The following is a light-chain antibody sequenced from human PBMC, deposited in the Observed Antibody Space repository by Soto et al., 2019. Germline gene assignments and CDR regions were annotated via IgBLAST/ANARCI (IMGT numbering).Light chain of an antibody. CDR2: EGS. J-gene: IGLJ2*01. V-gene: IGLV2-23*01. CDR3: CYYAGSSTYVV. Sequence: QSALTQPASVSGSPGQSITIACTGTSSDVGSYNLVSWYQQHPGKAPKLMIYEGSKRPSGVSNRFSGSKSGNTASLTISGLQDEDEDAYYCCYYAGSSTYVVFGGGTKLTVL. CDR1: SSDVGSYNL.